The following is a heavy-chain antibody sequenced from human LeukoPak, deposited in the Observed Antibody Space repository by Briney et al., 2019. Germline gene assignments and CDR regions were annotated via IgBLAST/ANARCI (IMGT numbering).Heavy chain of an antibody. CDR1: GYTLTELS. V-gene: IGHV1-24*01. D-gene: IGHD6-25*01. CDR3: ATAFIAAHAFDI. Sequence: GASVKVSCKVSGYTLTELSMHWVRQAPGKGLEWMGGFDPEDGETIYAQKFQGRVTMTEDTSTDTAYMELSSLRSEDTAVYYCATAFIAAHAFDIWGQGTMVTVSS. J-gene: IGHJ3*02. CDR2: FDPEDGET.